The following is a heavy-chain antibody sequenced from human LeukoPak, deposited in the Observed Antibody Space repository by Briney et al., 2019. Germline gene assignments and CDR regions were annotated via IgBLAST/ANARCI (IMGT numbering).Heavy chain of an antibody. CDR3: ARGLTTANLDY. CDR1: GGSFRGYY. CDR2: INHSGST. V-gene: IGHV4-34*01. Sequence: PSETLSLTCAVYGGSFRGYYWSWIRQPPGKGLEWIGEINHSGSTNYNPSLKSRVTISVDTSKNQFSLKLSSVTAADTAVYYCARGLTTANLDYWGQGTLVTVSS. J-gene: IGHJ4*02. D-gene: IGHD4-17*01.